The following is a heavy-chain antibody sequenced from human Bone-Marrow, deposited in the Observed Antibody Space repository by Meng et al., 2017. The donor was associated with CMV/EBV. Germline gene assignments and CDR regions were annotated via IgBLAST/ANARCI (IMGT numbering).Heavy chain of an antibody. CDR1: GGSISSYY. CDR2: IYYSGST. CDR3: ARGRSRFRDYYDSSGYKRDYYFDY. J-gene: IGHJ4*02. D-gene: IGHD3-22*01. V-gene: IGHV4-59*12. Sequence: SETLSLTCTVSGGSISSYYWSWIRQPPGKGLEWIGYIYYSGSTNYNPSLKSRVTISVDTSKNQFSLKLSSVTAAYTAVYYCARGRSRFRDYYDSSGYKRDYYFDYWGQGTLVTVSS.